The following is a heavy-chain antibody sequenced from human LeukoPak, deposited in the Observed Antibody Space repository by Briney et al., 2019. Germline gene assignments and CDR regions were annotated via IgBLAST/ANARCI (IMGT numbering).Heavy chain of an antibody. CDR1: GFAFSSYS. Sequence: GGSLRLSCAASGFAFSSYSMSWVRQAPGKGLEWVSFISSISSTIYYAVSVKGRFTVYRDNAKNSLYLQMNSLRDDDAAVYYCARDGRPLDYWGEGTVDTVSS. CDR2: ISSISSTI. V-gene: IGHV3-48*02. CDR3: ARDGRPLDY. J-gene: IGHJ4*02.